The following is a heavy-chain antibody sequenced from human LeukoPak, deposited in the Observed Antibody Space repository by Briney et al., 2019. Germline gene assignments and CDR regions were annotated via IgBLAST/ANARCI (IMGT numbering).Heavy chain of an antibody. CDR3: ARDPYNGAYGDNYYYYMDV. V-gene: IGHV3-11*04. J-gene: IGHJ6*03. CDR1: GFTFRDYY. D-gene: IGHD4-17*01. CDR2: ISSIGSTI. Sequence: GGSLRLSCAASGFTFRDYYMSWIRQAPGKGLDWVSYISSIGSTIYYADSVKGRITISRDNAKNSLYLQMNSLRAEDTAVYYCARDPYNGAYGDNYYYYMDVWGKGTTVTIS.